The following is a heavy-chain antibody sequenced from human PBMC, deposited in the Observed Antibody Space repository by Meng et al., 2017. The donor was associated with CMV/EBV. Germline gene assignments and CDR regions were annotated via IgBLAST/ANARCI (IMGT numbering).Heavy chain of an antibody. CDR3: ASEPDYDFWSGYYPFDY. V-gene: IGHV3-48*04. CDR2: ISSSSSTI. D-gene: IGHD3-3*01. J-gene: IGHJ4*02. Sequence: SLKISCAASGFTFSSYSMNWVRQAPGKGLEWVSYISSSSSTIYYADSVKGRFTISRDNAKNSLYLQMNSLRAEDTAVYYCASEPDYDFWSGYYPFDYWGQGTLVTVSS. CDR1: GFTFSSYS.